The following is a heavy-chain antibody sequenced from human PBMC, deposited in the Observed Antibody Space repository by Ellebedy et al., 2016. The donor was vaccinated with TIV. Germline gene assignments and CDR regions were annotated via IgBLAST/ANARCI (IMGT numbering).Heavy chain of an antibody. D-gene: IGHD1/OR15-1a*01. CDR2: IFHRGNT. Sequence: MPSETLSLTCVVSGGAISSSNWWCWVRQTPGKGLEWIGDIFHRGNTNYNPALRSRVTISVDRSKNQFALNLKSVTAADTAVYYCARDRVIQQQRLQCFDYWGRGLLVTVSS. J-gene: IGHJ4*02. CDR1: GGAISSSNW. V-gene: IGHV4/OR15-8*01. CDR3: ARDRVIQQQRLQCFDY.